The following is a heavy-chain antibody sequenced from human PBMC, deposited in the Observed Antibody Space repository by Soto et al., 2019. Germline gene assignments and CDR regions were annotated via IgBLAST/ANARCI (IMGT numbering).Heavy chain of an antibody. D-gene: IGHD6-19*01. CDR3: ARGVAGPLHWFDP. Sequence: ASVKVSCKASGYTFTSYAMHWVRQAPGQRLEWMGWINDGNGNTKYSQKLQGRVTITRDTSASTAYMELSSLRSEDTAVYYCARGVAGPLHWFDPWGQGTLVTVSS. V-gene: IGHV1-3*01. J-gene: IGHJ5*02. CDR2: INDGNGNT. CDR1: GYTFTSYA.